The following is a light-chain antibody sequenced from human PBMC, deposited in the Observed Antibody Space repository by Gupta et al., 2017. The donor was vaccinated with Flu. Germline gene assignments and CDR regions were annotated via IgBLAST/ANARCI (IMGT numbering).Light chain of an antibody. CDR3: QQRDNTPIT. V-gene: IGKV1-39*01. CDR1: QSISSY. J-gene: IGKJ4*01. Sequence: DIQMTQSPSSLSASIGDRVTITCRASQSISSYVNWYQQTPGKAPKFLIYSASNLQSGVSSRFSGSGSGTDFTLTISRLQPEDFATYYCQQRDNTPITFGGGTKVEIK. CDR2: SAS.